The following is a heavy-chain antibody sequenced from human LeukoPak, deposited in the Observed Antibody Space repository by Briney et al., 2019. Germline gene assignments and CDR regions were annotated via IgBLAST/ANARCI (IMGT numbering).Heavy chain of an antibody. CDR3: AKGYEKYQLPLDY. V-gene: IGHV3-23*01. Sequence: GGSLRLSCAASGFTFSTYAMSWVRQAPGKGLEWVSGISGSGGSTYYADSVKGRFTISRDKSKNTLYLQMNRLRAEDTAVYYCAKGYEKYQLPLDYWGQGTLVTVSS. CDR1: GFTFSTYA. D-gene: IGHD2-2*01. J-gene: IGHJ4*02. CDR2: ISGSGGST.